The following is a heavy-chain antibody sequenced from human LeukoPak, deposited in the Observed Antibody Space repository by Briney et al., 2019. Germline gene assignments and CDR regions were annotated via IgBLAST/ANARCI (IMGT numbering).Heavy chain of an antibody. CDR2: INPSGGSI. Sequence: GASVKVSCKASGYTFTSYYMHWVRQAPGQGLEWMGIINPSGGSISYAQKFQGRVTMTRDTSTSTVYMELSSLRSEDTAVYYCARDLRLVGRSHYYYGMDVWGQGTTVTVSS. CDR1: GYTFTSYY. J-gene: IGHJ6*02. D-gene: IGHD6-19*01. V-gene: IGHV1-46*01. CDR3: ARDLRLVGRSHYYYGMDV.